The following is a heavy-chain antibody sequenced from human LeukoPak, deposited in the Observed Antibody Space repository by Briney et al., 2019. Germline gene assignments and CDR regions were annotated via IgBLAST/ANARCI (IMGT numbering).Heavy chain of an antibody. V-gene: IGHV6-1*01. Sequence: SQTLSLTCAISGDSVSSNSAAWNWIRQSPSRGLEWLGRTYYRSKWYNDYAVPVKSRITINPDTSKNQFSLQLNSVTPEDTAVYYCARDDVGSSWSQNSYYFDYWGQGTLVTVSS. CDR1: GDSVSSNSAA. CDR3: ARDDVGSSWSQNSYYFDY. D-gene: IGHD6-13*01. J-gene: IGHJ4*02. CDR2: TYYRSKWYN.